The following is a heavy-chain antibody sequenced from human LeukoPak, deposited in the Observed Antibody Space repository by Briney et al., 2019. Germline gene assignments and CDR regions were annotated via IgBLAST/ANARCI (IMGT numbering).Heavy chain of an antibody. CDR3: ARDNSVGDNAWWFDP. D-gene: IGHD1-26*01. V-gene: IGHV1-2*02. Sequence: ASVKVSCKASGYTLTDYYLHWVRQAPGQGLEWMGWINPNSGGTKYAQKFQGRVTMTKDTSVNTAYMEMTRLRSDDTAVYYCARDNSVGDNAWWFDPWGQGTLVTVSS. J-gene: IGHJ5*02. CDR1: GYTLTDYY. CDR2: INPNSGGT.